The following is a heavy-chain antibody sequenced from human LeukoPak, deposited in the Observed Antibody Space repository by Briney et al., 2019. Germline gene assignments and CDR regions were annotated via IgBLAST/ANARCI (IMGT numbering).Heavy chain of an antibody. D-gene: IGHD3-16*02. J-gene: IGHJ3*02. V-gene: IGHV4-61*01. Sequence: SETLSLTCTVSGGSISSSSYYWGWIRQPPGKGLEWIGYIYYSGSTNYNPSLKSRVTISVDTSKNQFSLKLSSVTAADTAVYYCAREKGDYVWGSYRRDAFDIWGQGTMVTVSS. CDR3: AREKGDYVWGSYRRDAFDI. CDR2: IYYSGST. CDR1: GGSISSSSYY.